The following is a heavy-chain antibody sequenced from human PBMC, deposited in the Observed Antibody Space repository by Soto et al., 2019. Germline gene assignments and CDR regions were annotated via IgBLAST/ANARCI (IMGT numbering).Heavy chain of an antibody. Sequence: PGGSLRLSCAASGFTFSSYEMNWVRQAPGKGLEWVSYISSSGGTIYYADSLKGRFTISRDNAKNSLYLQMNSLRADDTALYYCARGTTYGPLDYWGQGTLVTVSS. CDR2: ISSSGGTI. J-gene: IGHJ4*02. CDR1: GFTFSSYE. V-gene: IGHV3-48*03. D-gene: IGHD3-10*01. CDR3: ARGTTYGPLDY.